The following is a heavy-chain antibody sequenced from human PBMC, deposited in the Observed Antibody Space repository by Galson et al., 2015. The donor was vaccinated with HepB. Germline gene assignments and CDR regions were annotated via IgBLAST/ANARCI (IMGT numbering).Heavy chain of an antibody. Sequence: PALVKPTQTLTLTCTFSGFSLSTNGVGVGWIRQPPGKALEWLALIYWNDDKRYRSSLKSRHTIIKDTSKNQVGLTMTNLDPVDSDPYFCAQTAHCNYAWGNYRLGWFDPWGQGTLVTVSS. D-gene: IGHD3-16*02. CDR2: IYWNDDK. J-gene: IGHJ5*02. CDR1: GFSLSTNGVG. V-gene: IGHV2-5*01. CDR3: AQTAHCNYAWGNYRLGWFDP.